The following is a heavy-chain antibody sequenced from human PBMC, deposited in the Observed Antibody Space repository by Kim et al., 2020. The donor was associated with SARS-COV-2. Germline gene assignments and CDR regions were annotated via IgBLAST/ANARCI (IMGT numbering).Heavy chain of an antibody. Sequence: GESLKISCKGSGYSFTSYWISWVRQMPGKGLEWMGRIDPSDSYTNYSPSFQGHVTISADKSISTAYLQWSSLKASDTAMYYCATLDIVVVPAARDWFDPWGQGTLVTVSS. J-gene: IGHJ5*02. D-gene: IGHD2-2*03. CDR3: ATLDIVVVPAARDWFDP. CDR2: IDPSDSYT. CDR1: GYSFTSYW. V-gene: IGHV5-10-1*01.